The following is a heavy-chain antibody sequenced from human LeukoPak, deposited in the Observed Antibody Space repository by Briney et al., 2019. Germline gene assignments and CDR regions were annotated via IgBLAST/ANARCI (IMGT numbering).Heavy chain of an antibody. CDR2: INTDGNIT. V-gene: IGHV3-74*01. Sequence: GGSLRLSCAASGFTFSDYWMHWVRQAPGKGPVWVSRINTDGNITTYADSVKGRFTISRDNAKNTLYLQMNSLRAEDTAVYYCARDQDYYDSSGYYFHYYYYYGMDVWGQGTTVTVSS. J-gene: IGHJ6*02. CDR1: GFTFSDYW. D-gene: IGHD3-22*01. CDR3: ARDQDYYDSSGYYFHYYYYYGMDV.